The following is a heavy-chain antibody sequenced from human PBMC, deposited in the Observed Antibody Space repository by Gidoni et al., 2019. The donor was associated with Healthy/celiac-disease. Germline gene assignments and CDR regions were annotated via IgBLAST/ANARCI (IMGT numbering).Heavy chain of an antibody. J-gene: IGHJ3*02. D-gene: IGHD3-3*01. Sequence: AISGSGGSTYYADSVKGRFTSSRDNSKNTLYLQMNSLRAEDTAVYYCAKDRYYDFWSGPPTDAFDIWGQGTMVTVSS. CDR3: AKDRYYDFWSGPPTDAFDI. CDR2: ISGSGGST. V-gene: IGHV3-23*01.